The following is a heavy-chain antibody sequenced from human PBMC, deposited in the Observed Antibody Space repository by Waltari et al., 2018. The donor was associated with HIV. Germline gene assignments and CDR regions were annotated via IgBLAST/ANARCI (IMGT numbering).Heavy chain of an antibody. J-gene: IGHJ6*02. D-gene: IGHD3-22*01. V-gene: IGHV1-18*01. Sequence: QVQLVQSGAEVKKPGASVKVSCKASGNTFTRYGISWVRKASGQGLEWMGWVSAYNGNTNYAQKLQGRVSMTTETATSTAYMELRSLRSDDTSVYYCSRLTHYYDTSGPDYYYYGIDVWGQGTTVTVSS. CDR2: VSAYNGNT. CDR3: SRLTHYYDTSGPDYYYYGIDV. CDR1: GNTFTRYG.